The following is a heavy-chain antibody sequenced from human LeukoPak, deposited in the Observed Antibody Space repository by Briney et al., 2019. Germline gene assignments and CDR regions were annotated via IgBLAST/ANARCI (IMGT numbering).Heavy chain of an antibody. D-gene: IGHD3-9*01. CDR1: GGTLSTYG. CDR2: LIPIFGTP. J-gene: IGHJ4*02. Sequence: SVKVSCKASGGTLSTYGISWVRQAPGQGLEWMGALIPIFGTPTYAQRFQGRLTITTDESTSTAYMELSSLRSEDTALYYCASRHTELSHFDWDIDDWGQGTLITVTS. CDR3: ASRHTELSHFDWDIDD. V-gene: IGHV1-69*05.